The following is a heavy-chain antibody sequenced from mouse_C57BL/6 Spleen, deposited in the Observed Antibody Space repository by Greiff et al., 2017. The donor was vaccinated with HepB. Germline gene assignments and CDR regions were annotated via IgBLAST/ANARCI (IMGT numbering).Heavy chain of an antibody. D-gene: IGHD2-4*01. J-gene: IGHJ3*01. V-gene: IGHV5-4*01. CDR2: ISDGGSYT. Sequence: EVKLVESGGGLVKPGGSLKLSCAASGFTFSSYAMSWVRQTPEKRLEWVATISDGGSYTYYPDNVKGRFTISRDNAKNNLYLQMSHLKSEDTAMYYCARDGLRRPVAYWGQGTLVTVSA. CDR1: GFTFSSYA. CDR3: ARDGLRRPVAY.